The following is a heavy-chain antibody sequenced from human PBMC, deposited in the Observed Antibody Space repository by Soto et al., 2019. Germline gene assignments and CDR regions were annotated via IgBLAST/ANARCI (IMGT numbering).Heavy chain of an antibody. V-gene: IGHV1-8*02. CDR2: MNPDSGNT. CDR3: ARGPNFRFLEWSTRRSYFDH. Sequence: QVQLVQSGAEVQKPGASVKVSCKASGYTFTSYDINWVRQATGQGLEWMGWMNPDSGNTDYAHKFQGRVTKTRNTSIRTGSKELSSLRSEDTAVYYCARGPNFRFLEWSTRRSYFDHWGQGTLVPVSS. D-gene: IGHD3-3*01. J-gene: IGHJ4*02. CDR1: GYTFTSYD.